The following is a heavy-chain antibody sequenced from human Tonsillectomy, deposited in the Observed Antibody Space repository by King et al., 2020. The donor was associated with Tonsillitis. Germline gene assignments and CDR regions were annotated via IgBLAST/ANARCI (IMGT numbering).Heavy chain of an antibody. CDR1: GGSFSGYY. CDR2: INHSGST. CDR3: GAFPAPEMGWFDP. Sequence: QVQLQQWGAGLLKPSETLSLTCAVYGGSFSGYYWTWIRQPPGKGLEWIGEINHSGSTNYNPSLKSRVTISVDTSKNKFSLKLSSVTAADTAVYYCGAFPAPEMGWFDPWGQGTLVTVSS. V-gene: IGHV4-34*01. D-gene: IGHD2-2*01. J-gene: IGHJ5*02.